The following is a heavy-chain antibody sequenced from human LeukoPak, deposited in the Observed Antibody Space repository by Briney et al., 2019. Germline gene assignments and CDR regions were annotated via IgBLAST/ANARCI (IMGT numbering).Heavy chain of an antibody. CDR2: ITDSGGDT. J-gene: IGHJ4*02. Sequence: GGSLRLSCVASGFTFSRYAMSWVRQAPGKGLEWVSAITDSGGDTYHADSVQGRFTSSRDNSDDTLYMQMNSLRVEDTAVYYCARGSSSSRPYYFDSWGQGTLVTVSS. CDR1: GFTFSRYA. CDR3: ARGSSSSRPYYFDS. D-gene: IGHD6-6*01. V-gene: IGHV3-23*01.